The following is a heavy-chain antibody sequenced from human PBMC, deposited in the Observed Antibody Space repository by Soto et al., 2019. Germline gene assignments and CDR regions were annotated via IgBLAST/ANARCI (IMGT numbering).Heavy chain of an antibody. D-gene: IGHD3-10*01. V-gene: IGHV4-34*01. CDR3: ARGQYYYGSGSWSFDP. CDR2: INHSGST. J-gene: IGHJ5*02. CDR1: GGSLSGYY. Sequence: SETLPLTCAVYGGSLSGYYWSWIRQPAGKGLEWIGEINHSGSTNYNPSLKSRLTISVDTSKNQFSLKLSSVTAADTAVYYCARGQYYYGSGSWSFDPWGQGTLVTVSS.